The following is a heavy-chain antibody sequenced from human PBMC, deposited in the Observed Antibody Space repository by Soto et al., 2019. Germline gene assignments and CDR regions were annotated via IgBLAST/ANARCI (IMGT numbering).Heavy chain of an antibody. CDR1: VGTLSRYA. Sequence: SSVKVSCKASVGTLSRYAISWVRQAPGQWLEWMGGISPIFRTANYAQKFQGRVTSTADESTSTAYMELSSLRSEDTAVYYCARAVYYYDSSGYDHSPRGAFDIWGQGTMVTVSS. V-gene: IGHV1-69*13. CDR2: ISPIFRTA. CDR3: ARAVYYYDSSGYDHSPRGAFDI. J-gene: IGHJ3*02. D-gene: IGHD3-22*01.